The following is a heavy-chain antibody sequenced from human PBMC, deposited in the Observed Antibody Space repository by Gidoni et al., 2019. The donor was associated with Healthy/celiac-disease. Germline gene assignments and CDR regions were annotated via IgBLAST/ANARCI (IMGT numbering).Heavy chain of an antibody. V-gene: IGHV3-21*01. J-gene: IGHJ6*02. CDR3: ARAGKARRPVVAAVYYYYGMDV. CDR2: ISSSSSYI. CDR1: GFTFSSYS. Sequence: EVQLVESGGGLVKPGGSLLLSCAASGFTFSSYSMTWFRQAPGQGLEWVSSISSSSSYIYYADSGKGRFNISRDNAKNSLYLQMNSLRAEDTAVYYCARAGKARRPVVAAVYYYYGMDVWGQGTTVTVSS. D-gene: IGHD2-15*01.